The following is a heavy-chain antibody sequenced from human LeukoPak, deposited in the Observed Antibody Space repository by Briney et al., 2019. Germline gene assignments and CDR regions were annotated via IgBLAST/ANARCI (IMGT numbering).Heavy chain of an antibody. D-gene: IGHD4-17*01. CDR3: ASIDYGFLYYFDY. CDR1: GGSISSSSYY. CDR2: IYYSGST. V-gene: IGHV4-39*01. Sequence: SETLSLTCTVSGGSISSSSYYWGWIRQPPEKGLEWIGSIYYSGSTYYNPSLKSRVTISVDTSKNQFSLKLSSVTAADTAVYYCASIDYGFLYYFDYWGQGTLVTVSS. J-gene: IGHJ4*02.